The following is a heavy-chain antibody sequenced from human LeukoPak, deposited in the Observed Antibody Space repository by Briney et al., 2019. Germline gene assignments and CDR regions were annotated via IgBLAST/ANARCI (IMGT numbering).Heavy chain of an antibody. V-gene: IGHV4-59*08. CDR3: ARHVXPDMDYFDY. Sequence: SETLSLTCTVSGGSISNYYWTWIRQPPGKGLEWIAYIYYTGSTNYNPSLKSRVTISVDTSKNQFSLKLTSVTAADTAVYHCARHVXPDMDYFDYWGQGILVTVSX. J-gene: IGHJ4*02. D-gene: IGHD2-15*01. CDR2: IYYTGST. CDR1: GGSISNYY.